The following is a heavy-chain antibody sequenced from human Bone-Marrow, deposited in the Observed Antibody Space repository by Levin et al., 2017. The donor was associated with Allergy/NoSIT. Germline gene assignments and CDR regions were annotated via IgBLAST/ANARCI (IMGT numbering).Heavy chain of an antibody. CDR1: GGSISSGGYY. D-gene: IGHD4-17*01. J-gene: IGHJ6*02. CDR2: IYYSGST. CDR3: ARDGEMTTVTTHGYYGMDV. Sequence: PSETLSLTCTVSGGSISSGGYYWSWIRQHPGKGLEWIGYIYYSGSTYYNPSLKSRVTISVDTSKNQFSLKLSSVTAADTAVYYCARDGEMTTVTTHGYYGMDVWGQGTTVTVSS. V-gene: IGHV4-31*03.